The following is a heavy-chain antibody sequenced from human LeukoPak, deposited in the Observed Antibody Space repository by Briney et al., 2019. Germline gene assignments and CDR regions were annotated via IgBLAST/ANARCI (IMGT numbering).Heavy chain of an antibody. Sequence: GGSLRLSCAASGFTFSTYGMHWVRQPPGKGLEWVTVISNDESNKYYADSVKGRFTISRDNSKNMLYLQMNSLRTEDTAVYYCAKVGSGNDYYWGRGTLVTVSS. V-gene: IGHV3-30*18. CDR3: AKVGSGNDYY. CDR1: GFTFSTYG. D-gene: IGHD5-12*01. CDR2: ISNDESNK. J-gene: IGHJ4*02.